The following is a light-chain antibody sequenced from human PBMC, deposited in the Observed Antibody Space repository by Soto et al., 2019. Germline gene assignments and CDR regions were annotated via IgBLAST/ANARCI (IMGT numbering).Light chain of an antibody. CDR3: TSYAGDTSLGV. Sequence: QSVLTQPPSASGSPGQSVTISCTGTSSDVGGYNYVSWYQQHPGKAPKLMIYEVSKRPSGVPDRFSGSKSGNTASLTVSGLQADDEADYYCTSYAGDTSLGVLGGGTKLTVL. CDR1: SSDVGGYNY. V-gene: IGLV2-8*01. J-gene: IGLJ3*02. CDR2: EVS.